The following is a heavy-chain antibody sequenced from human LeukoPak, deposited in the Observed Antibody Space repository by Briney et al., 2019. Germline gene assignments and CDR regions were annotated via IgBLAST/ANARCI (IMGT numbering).Heavy chain of an antibody. V-gene: IGHV3-7*01. CDR3: TRGRNIAAPFDY. CDR2: IKQDESEK. D-gene: IGHD6-13*01. CDR1: GFSFSSYW. J-gene: IGHJ4*02. Sequence: GGSLRLSCEASGFSFSSYWMSWVRQAPGKGLEWVANIKQDESEKYYVDSVKGRFTISRDNAKNSLYLQMNRLRAEDTAVYYCTRGRNIAAPFDYWGQGILLTVSS.